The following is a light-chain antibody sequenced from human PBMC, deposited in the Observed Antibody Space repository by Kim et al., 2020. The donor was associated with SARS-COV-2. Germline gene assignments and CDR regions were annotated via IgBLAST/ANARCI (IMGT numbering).Light chain of an antibody. CDR2: QDT. Sequence: VSPGQTASFTCSGDKLGDKYVCWYQQKPGQSPVLVIYQDTKRPSGIPERFSGSNSGNTATLTISGTQAMDEADYYCQAWDSSTHVVFGGGTQLTVL. CDR1: KLGDKY. CDR3: QAWDSSTHVV. V-gene: IGLV3-1*01. J-gene: IGLJ2*01.